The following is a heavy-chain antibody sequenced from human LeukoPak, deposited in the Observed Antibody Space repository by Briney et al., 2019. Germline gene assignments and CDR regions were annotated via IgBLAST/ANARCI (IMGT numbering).Heavy chain of an antibody. V-gene: IGHV4-39*01. CDR3: AGMVRGVIKLDY. CDR2: IYYSGST. D-gene: IGHD3-10*01. Sequence: SETLSLTCTVSGGSISSSSYYWGWIRQPPGKGLEWIGSIYYSGSTYYNPSLKSRVTISVDTSKNQFSLKLRSVTAADTAVYYCAGMVRGVIKLDYWGQGTLVTVSS. CDR1: GGSISSSSYY. J-gene: IGHJ4*02.